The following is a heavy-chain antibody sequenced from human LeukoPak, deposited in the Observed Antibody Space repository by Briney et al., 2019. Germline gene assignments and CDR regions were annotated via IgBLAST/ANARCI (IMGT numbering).Heavy chain of an antibody. D-gene: IGHD3-10*01. CDR3: ARLSRSGGSGCFPNDY. V-gene: IGHV5-51*01. CDR2: IYPGDSDT. CDR1: GYSFTSYW. Sequence: GESLKISCKGSGYSFTSYWIGWVRQMPGKGLEWMGIIYPGDSDTRYSPSFQGQVTISADKSNSTAYLQWSSLKASDTAVYYCARLSRSGGSGCFPNDYWGQGTLVTVSS. J-gene: IGHJ4*02.